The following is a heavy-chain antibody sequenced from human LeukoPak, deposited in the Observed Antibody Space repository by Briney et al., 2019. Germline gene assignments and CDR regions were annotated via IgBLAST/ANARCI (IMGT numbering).Heavy chain of an antibody. Sequence: PSETLSLTCTVSGGSISSGGYYWSWIRQHPGKGLEWIGYIYYSGSTNYNPSLKSRVTISVDTSKNQFSLKLSSVTAADTAVYYCARGRTFWSGHQRYYYYGMDVWGQGTTVTVSS. D-gene: IGHD3-3*01. J-gene: IGHJ6*02. CDR2: IYYSGST. CDR3: ARGRTFWSGHQRYYYYGMDV. CDR1: GGSISSGGYY. V-gene: IGHV4-31*03.